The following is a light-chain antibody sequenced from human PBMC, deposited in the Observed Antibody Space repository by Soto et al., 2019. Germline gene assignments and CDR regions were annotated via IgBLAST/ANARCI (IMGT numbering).Light chain of an antibody. CDR3: SSYTTTTSVI. CDR1: NSDVGGYHY. V-gene: IGLV2-14*01. Sequence: QSVLPQPASVSGSPGQSVTISCTGTNSDVGGYHYVSWYQQHPGKAPKLIIYEVKKRPSGVSDRFSGSKSLNTASLTISGLQADDEADYYCSSYTTTTSVIFGGGTK. CDR2: EVK. J-gene: IGLJ2*01.